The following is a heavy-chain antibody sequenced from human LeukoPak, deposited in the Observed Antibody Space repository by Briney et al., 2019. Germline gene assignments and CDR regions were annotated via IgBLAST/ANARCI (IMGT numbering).Heavy chain of an antibody. Sequence: KPSETLSLTCTVSGGSISSSSYYWGWIRQPPGKGLEWIGSIYYSGSTYYNPSLKSRVTISVDRSKNQFSLKLSSVTAADTAVYYCARAGRYCSSTSCYAYWYFDLWGRGTLVTVSS. CDR2: IYYSGST. V-gene: IGHV4-39*07. D-gene: IGHD2-2*01. CDR3: ARAGRYCSSTSCYAYWYFDL. J-gene: IGHJ2*01. CDR1: GGSISSSSYY.